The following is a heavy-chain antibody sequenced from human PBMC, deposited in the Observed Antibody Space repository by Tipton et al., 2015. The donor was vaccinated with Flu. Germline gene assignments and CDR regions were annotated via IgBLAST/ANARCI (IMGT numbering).Heavy chain of an antibody. J-gene: IGHJ4*02. CDR2: IYYSGST. Sequence: TLSLTCTVSGGSISSSSYYWGWIRQPPGKGLEWIGSIYYSGSTYYNPPLKSRVTISVDTSKNQFSLKLSSVAAADTAVYYCARHSRSYCSSTSCPFDYWGQGTLVAVSS. CDR3: ARHSRSYCSSTSCPFDY. D-gene: IGHD2-2*01. V-gene: IGHV4-39*01. CDR1: GGSISSSSYY.